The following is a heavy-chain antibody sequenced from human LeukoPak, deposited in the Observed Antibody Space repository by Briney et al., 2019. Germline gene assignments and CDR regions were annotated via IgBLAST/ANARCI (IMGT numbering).Heavy chain of an antibody. CDR3: ARDRAGGEIDY. CDR2: IYYSGST. Sequence: SETLSLTCTVSGGSISSGGYYWSWLRQHPGTGLEWIGYIYYSGSTYYNPTLKSRVTISVDTSKNQFSLKLSSVTAADTAVYYCARDRAGGEIDYGGQGTLVTVSS. CDR1: GGSISSGGYY. V-gene: IGHV4-31*03. J-gene: IGHJ4*02. D-gene: IGHD3-16*01.